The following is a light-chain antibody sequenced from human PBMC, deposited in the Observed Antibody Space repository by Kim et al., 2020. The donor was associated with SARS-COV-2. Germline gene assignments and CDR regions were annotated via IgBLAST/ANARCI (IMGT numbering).Light chain of an antibody. CDR3: QAWDSSTEMV. V-gene: IGLV3-1*01. CDR1: KLGDKY. J-gene: IGLJ2*01. CDR2: QDS. Sequence: SYELTQPPSVSVSPGQTASISCSGDKLGDKYACWYQQKPGQSPVLVIYQDSKRPSRIPERFSGSNSGNTATLTISGTQAMDEADYYCQAWDSSTEMVFGGGTQLSVL.